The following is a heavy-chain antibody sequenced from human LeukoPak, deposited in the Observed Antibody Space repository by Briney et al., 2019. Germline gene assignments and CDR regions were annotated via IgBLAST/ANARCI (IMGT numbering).Heavy chain of an antibody. Sequence: ASVKVSCKASGGTFSSYAISWVRQAPGQGLEWMGGTNPNIGTANYAQKFQGRVTITTDESTSTAYMELSSLRSEDTAVYYCARVENNREDYYVEYRGQGTLVTVSS. V-gene: IGHV1-69*05. CDR3: ARVENNREDYYVEY. J-gene: IGHJ4*02. CDR2: TNPNIGTA. D-gene: IGHD3-10*01. CDR1: GGTFSSYA.